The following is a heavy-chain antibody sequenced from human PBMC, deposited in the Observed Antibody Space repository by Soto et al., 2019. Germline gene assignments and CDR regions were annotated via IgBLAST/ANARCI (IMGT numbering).Heavy chain of an antibody. J-gene: IGHJ6*02. V-gene: IGHV3-11*01. CDR3: ARTSHLGAGMDV. CDR1: GYNFSDHY. Sequence: PGGSLRLSCAGSGYNFSDHYMSWVRQAPGKGLEWVSHISSSGSTIYNADSVKGRFTISRDNTKKVLYLQMNSLRVEDTAVYFCARTSHLGAGMDVWGQGTTVTVSS. CDR2: ISSSGSTI. D-gene: IGHD3-10*01.